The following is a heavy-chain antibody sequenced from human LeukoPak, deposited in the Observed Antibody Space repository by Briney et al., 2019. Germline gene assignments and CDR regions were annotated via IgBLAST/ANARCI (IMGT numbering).Heavy chain of an antibody. D-gene: IGHD5-18*01. CDR3: ARVADRFGYNYGIDEYFDY. Sequence: PSEALSLTCTVSGGSISSSSYYWGWIRQPPGKGLEWIGNIYYSGSTYYNPSLKSRVTISVDTSKNQFSLKLSSVTAADAAVYYCARVADRFGYNYGIDEYFDYWGQGTLVTVSS. J-gene: IGHJ4*02. V-gene: IGHV4-39*01. CDR2: IYYSGST. CDR1: GGSISSSSYY.